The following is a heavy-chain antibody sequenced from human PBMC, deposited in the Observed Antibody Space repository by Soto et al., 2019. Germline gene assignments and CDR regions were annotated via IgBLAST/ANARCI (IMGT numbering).Heavy chain of an antibody. J-gene: IGHJ3*02. D-gene: IGHD2-21*01. CDR1: GFTFSSYA. CDR2: ISYDGSNK. Sequence: GGSLRLSCAASGFTFSSYAMHWVRQAPGKGLEWVTVISYDGSNKYYADSVKGRFTISRDNSKNTLYLQMNSLRAEDTAVYYCARDLSYGQIIWGQGTMVTVSS. CDR3: ARDLSYGQII. V-gene: IGHV3-30-3*01.